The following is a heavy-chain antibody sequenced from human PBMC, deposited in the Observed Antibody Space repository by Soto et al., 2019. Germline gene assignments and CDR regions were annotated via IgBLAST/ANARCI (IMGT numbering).Heavy chain of an antibody. CDR2: IYWDDDK. Sequence: QITLKESGPPLVKPTQTLTLTCTFSGFSLTTSGVGVGWIRQPPGKALEWLAFIYWDDDKSYSPSLKSRLTITKDTSKNQVVLTMTNMDPVDTATYYCAHPYCDTSGYYGYFDYWGQGTLVTVSS. D-gene: IGHD3-22*01. CDR1: GFSLTTSGVG. CDR3: AHPYCDTSGYYGYFDY. V-gene: IGHV2-5*02. J-gene: IGHJ4*02.